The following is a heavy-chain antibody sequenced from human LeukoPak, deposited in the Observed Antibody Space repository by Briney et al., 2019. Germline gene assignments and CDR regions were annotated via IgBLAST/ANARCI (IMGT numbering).Heavy chain of an antibody. CDR1: GFTFSGSA. D-gene: IGHD2-15*01. CDR2: IRSKANSYAT. V-gene: IGHV3-73*01. Sequence: PGGSLRLSCAASGFTFSGSAMHWVRQASGKGREGVGRIRSKANSYATAYAASVKGRFIIWRDDSKNTAYLQMNSLKTEDTAVYYCTRLAARTLHCSGGSCYSGYWGQGTLVTVSS. CDR3: TRLAARTLHCSGGSCYSGY. J-gene: IGHJ4*02.